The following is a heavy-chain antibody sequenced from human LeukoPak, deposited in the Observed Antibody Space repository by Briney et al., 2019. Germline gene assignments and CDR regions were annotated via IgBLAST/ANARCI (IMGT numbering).Heavy chain of an antibody. D-gene: IGHD1-7*01. Sequence: GASVKVSCKASGYTFTSYYMHWVRQAPGQGLEWMGIINPSGGSTSYAQKFQGRVTMTRDTSTSTVYMELSSLRSEDTAVYYCATKPHPFNWNYPFDYWGQGTLVTVSS. CDR1: GYTFTSYY. V-gene: IGHV1-46*01. CDR3: ATKPHPFNWNYPFDY. J-gene: IGHJ4*02. CDR2: INPSGGST.